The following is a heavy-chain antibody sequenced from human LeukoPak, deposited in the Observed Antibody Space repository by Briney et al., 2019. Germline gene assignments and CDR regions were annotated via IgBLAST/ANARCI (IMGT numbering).Heavy chain of an antibody. V-gene: IGHV3-21*01. D-gene: IGHD3/OR15-3a*01. Sequence: GGSLRLSCAASGFTFSSYSMNWVRQAPGKGLEWVSSISSGSSYIYYADSVKGRFTISRDNAKNSLYLQMNSLRAEDTAVYYCARDHGRWYFDLWGRGTLVTVSS. CDR2: ISSGSSYI. CDR1: GFTFSSYS. J-gene: IGHJ2*01. CDR3: ARDHGRWYFDL.